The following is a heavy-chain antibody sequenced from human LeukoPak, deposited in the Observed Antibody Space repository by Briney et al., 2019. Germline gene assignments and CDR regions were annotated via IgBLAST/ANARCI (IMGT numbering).Heavy chain of an antibody. D-gene: IGHD2-8*02. CDR2: INTSGGGT. V-gene: IGHV1-46*01. CDR3: AREESGGYSDY. CDR1: GYTFTTRYY. Sequence: ASVTVSCKASGYTFTTRYYMHWGRQAPGQGLEWIGIINTSGGGTNYAQKFQGRVTMTRDTSTSTVYMELGSLTSEDTAVYYCAREESGGYSDYWGQGTLVTVSS. J-gene: IGHJ4*02.